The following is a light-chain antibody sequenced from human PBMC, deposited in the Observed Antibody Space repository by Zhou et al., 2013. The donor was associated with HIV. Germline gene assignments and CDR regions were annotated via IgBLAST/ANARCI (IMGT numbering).Light chain of an antibody. Sequence: DIQMTQSPSSLSASVGDRVTITCRASQNIKNYLNWYQQKPGKAPKIWIVAAYTLQSGVPSRFSGSGSGTEFSLTITSLQREDIATYYCQQSYTTPLTFGRRD. J-gene: IGKJ4*01. CDR1: QNIKNY. V-gene: IGKV1-39*01. CDR3: QQSYTTPLT. CDR2: AAY.